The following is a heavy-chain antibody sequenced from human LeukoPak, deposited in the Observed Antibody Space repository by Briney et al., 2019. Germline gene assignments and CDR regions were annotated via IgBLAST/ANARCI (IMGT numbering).Heavy chain of an antibody. V-gene: IGHV4-38-2*02. CDR3: ARQNYYYDSSGSLDY. Sequence: SETLSLTCTVSGSSITTDYFWGWLRQTPGKGLEWFGSIFHSGRMYDSPSLRSRVTISVDTSKSQFSLKLSSVTAADTAVYYCARQNYYYDSSGSLDYWGQGTLVTVSS. CDR1: GSSITTDYF. CDR2: IFHSGRM. J-gene: IGHJ4*02. D-gene: IGHD3-22*01.